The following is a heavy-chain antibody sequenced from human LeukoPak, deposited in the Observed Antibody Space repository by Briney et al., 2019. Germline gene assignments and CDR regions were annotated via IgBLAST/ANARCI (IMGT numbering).Heavy chain of an antibody. D-gene: IGHD3-10*01. CDR3: AKDQYGSGYG. J-gene: IGHJ4*02. Sequence: GGSLRLSCGASGFTFSNSWMSWVRQAPGKGLEWVAVISYDGSNKYYADSVKGRFTISRDNSKNTLYLQMNSLRAEDTAVYYCAKDQYGSGYGWGQGTLVTVSS. CDR1: GFTFSNSW. CDR2: ISYDGSNK. V-gene: IGHV3-30*18.